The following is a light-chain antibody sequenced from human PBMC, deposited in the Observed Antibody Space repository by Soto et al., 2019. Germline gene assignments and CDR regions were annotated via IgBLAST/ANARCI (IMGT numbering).Light chain of an antibody. CDR3: QKLNSYHLIT. V-gene: IGKV1-9*01. CDR1: QNIFSY. CDR2: RAS. Sequence: IQMTQSPSSLSASLGDRVTISCRASQNIFSYLNWYQQKPGKAPKLLIYRASALQSGVPSRFSGSGSGTEFTLTISSLQHEDFANYYCQKLNSYHLITFGQGTRLEIK. J-gene: IGKJ5*01.